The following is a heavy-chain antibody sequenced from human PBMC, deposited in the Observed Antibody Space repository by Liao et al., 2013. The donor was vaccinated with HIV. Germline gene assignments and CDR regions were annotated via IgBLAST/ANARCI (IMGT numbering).Heavy chain of an antibody. V-gene: IGHV4-4*07. CDR1: GDSITGHF. CDR3: VRGRRGVRDGNWFDL. D-gene: IGHD2-21*01. CDR2: IHSGGTT. Sequence: QVQLQESGPGLVQPSETLSLTCTVSGDSITGHFWTWIRQPAGRGLEWLGRIHSGGTTTYNPALNNRGSMAVDSSKNQXSLHLTSISAADTAVYFCVRGRRGVRDGNWFDLWGQGILVTVSS. J-gene: IGHJ5*02.